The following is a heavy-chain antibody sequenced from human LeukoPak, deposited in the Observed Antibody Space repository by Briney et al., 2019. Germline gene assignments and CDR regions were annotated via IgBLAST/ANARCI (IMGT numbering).Heavy chain of an antibody. Sequence: GGSLRLSCAASGFSFRSYGMQWVRQAPGKGLERVAIIWYDGSKKLYVDSVKGRFTISRDNSKNTLYLQMNSLRAEDTAVYYCATLRSDSSGWYYFDFWGQGTLVTVSS. J-gene: IGHJ4*02. D-gene: IGHD6-19*01. CDR3: ATLRSDSSGWYYFDF. V-gene: IGHV3-33*01. CDR1: GFSFRSYG. CDR2: IWYDGSKK.